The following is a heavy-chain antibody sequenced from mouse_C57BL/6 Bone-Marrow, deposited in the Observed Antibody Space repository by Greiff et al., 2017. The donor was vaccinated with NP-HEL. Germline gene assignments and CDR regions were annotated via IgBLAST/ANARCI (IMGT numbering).Heavy chain of an antibody. J-gene: IGHJ4*01. Sequence: QVQLQQPGAELVMPGASVKLSCKASGYTFTSYWMHWVKQRPGQGLVWIGEIDPSDSYTNYNQKFKGKSTLTVDKSSSTAYMQLSSLTSEDSAVYYCARWEYYGSSYEDAMDYWGQGTSVTVSS. V-gene: IGHV1-69*01. CDR2: IDPSDSYT. CDR1: GYTFTSYW. CDR3: ARWEYYGSSYEDAMDY. D-gene: IGHD1-1*01.